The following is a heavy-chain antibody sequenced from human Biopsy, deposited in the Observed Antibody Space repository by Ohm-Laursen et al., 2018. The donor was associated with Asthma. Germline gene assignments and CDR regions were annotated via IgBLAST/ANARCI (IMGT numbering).Heavy chain of an antibody. D-gene: IGHD3-22*01. CDR1: GDSITSGGCC. CDR2: IHHSETS. V-gene: IGHV4-31*03. J-gene: IGHJ4*02. CDR3: ARIPRRSGSYFVDY. Sequence: SQTLSLTCPVSGDSITSGGCCWNWIRQHPGKGLEWIGYIHHSETSYFNPSLKSRVSFSRDTSKNQFSLRLSSVTAADTAMYYCARIPRRSGSYFVDYWGQGTLVTVSS.